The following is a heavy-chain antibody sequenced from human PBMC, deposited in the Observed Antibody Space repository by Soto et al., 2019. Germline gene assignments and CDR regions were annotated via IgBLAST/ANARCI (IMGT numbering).Heavy chain of an antibody. V-gene: IGHV1-69*13. CDR2: IIPIFGTA. CDR1: GGTFSSYA. D-gene: IGHD2-15*01. Sequence: SLKVSCKASGGTFSSYAISWVRQAPGQGLEWKGGIIPIFGTANYAQKFQGRVTITAAESTSTAYMELSSLRSENTAVNYLAARETRVVGGYYYYGMDVWGQGTTVTVSS. CDR3: AARETRVVGGYYYYGMDV. J-gene: IGHJ6*02.